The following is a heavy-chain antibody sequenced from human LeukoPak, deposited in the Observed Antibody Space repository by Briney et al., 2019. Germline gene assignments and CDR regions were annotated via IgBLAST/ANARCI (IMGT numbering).Heavy chain of an antibody. Sequence: SETLSLTCTVSGGSISSGGYYWSWIRQHPGKGLEWIGYISYSGSTYYNPSLKSRVTISVDTSKNQFSLKLNSVTAADTAAYYCVGVVATAAGGDYWGQGTLVTVSS. J-gene: IGHJ4*02. CDR2: ISYSGST. CDR3: VGVVATAAGGDY. V-gene: IGHV4-31*03. D-gene: IGHD5-12*01. CDR1: GGSISSGGYY.